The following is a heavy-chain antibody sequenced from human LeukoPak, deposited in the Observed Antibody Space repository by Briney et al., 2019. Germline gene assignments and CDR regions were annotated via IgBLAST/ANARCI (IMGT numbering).Heavy chain of an antibody. D-gene: IGHD3-16*01. CDR1: GYTFTSYY. V-gene: IGHV1-46*01. CDR2: INPSGGST. Sequence: GASVKVSCKASGYTFTSYYMHWVRQAPGQGLEWMGIINPSGGSTSYAQKFQGRVTMTRDMSTSTVHMELSSLRSEDTAVYYCARDRGYDYVWGSSDAFDIWGQGTMVTVSS. CDR3: ARDRGYDYVWGSSDAFDI. J-gene: IGHJ3*02.